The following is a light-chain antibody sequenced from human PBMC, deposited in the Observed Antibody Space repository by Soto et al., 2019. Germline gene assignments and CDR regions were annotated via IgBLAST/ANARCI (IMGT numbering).Light chain of an antibody. CDR3: QQYGSSPRT. Sequence: EIVLTQSPGTLYLSPGERATLSCRASQSVSSSYLAWYHQKPGQAPRLLIYGASSRATGIPDRFSGSGSGTDFTLTISRLEPEDFAVYYCQQYGSSPRTFGQGTKVEIK. J-gene: IGKJ1*01. V-gene: IGKV3-20*01. CDR2: GAS. CDR1: QSVSSSY.